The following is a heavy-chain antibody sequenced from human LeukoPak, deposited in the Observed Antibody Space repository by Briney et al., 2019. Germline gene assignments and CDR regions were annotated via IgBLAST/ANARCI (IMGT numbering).Heavy chain of an antibody. J-gene: IGHJ4*02. CDR1: GYTFTGYY. CDR2: INPNSGGT. V-gene: IGHV1-2*02. D-gene: IGHD6-19*01. CDR3: ARDLSRGHSRLSRY. Sequence: ASVKVSCKASGYTFTGYYMHWVRQAPGQGLEWMGWINPNSGGTNYAQKFQGRVTMTRDTSISTAYMELSRLRSDDTAVYYCARDLSRGHSRLSRYWGQGTLVTVSS.